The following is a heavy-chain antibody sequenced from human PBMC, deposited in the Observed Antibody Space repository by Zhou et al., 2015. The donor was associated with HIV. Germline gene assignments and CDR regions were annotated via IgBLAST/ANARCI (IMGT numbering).Heavy chain of an antibody. CDR2: MNPNSGNT. CDR3: IRDARVSADY. D-gene: IGHD5/OR15-5a*01. Sequence: QVQLVQSGAEVKKPGASVKVSCKASGYTFTSYEINWVRQATGQGLEWMGWMNPNSGNTGYAPKFRGRVTMTRNTTISTAYVELSSLKSEDTAVYYCIRDARVSADYWGQGTLVIVSS. V-gene: IGHV1-8*01. J-gene: IGHJ4*02. CDR1: GYTFTSYE.